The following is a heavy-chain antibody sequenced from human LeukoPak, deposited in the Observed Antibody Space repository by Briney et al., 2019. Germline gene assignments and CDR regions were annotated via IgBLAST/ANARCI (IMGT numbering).Heavy chain of an antibody. J-gene: IGHJ4*02. CDR2: ISGSGGST. CDR1: GFTFSSYA. D-gene: IGHD5-12*01. CDR3: AKDRNIVATNLDY. Sequence: GGSLRLSCAASGFTFSSYAMSWVRQAPGKGLEWVPAISGSGGSTYYADSVKGRFTISRDNSKNTLYLQMNSPRAEDTAVYYCAKDRNIVATNLDYWGQGTLVTVSS. V-gene: IGHV3-23*01.